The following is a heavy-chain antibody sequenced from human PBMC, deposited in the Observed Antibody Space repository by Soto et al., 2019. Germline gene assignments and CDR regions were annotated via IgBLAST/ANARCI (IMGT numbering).Heavy chain of an antibody. CDR3: ARVRGNYYDSSGYYSGEYYFDY. CDR2: MYNTGST. J-gene: IGHJ4*02. CDR1: GGSISRYY. Sequence: SETLSLTCTVSGGSISRYYWSWIRQPPGKGLEWIGYMYNTGSTVYNPPFKSRVTISVDTSKNQFSLKLSSVTAADTAVYYCARVRGNYYDSSGYYSGEYYFDYWGQGTLVTVSS. D-gene: IGHD3-22*01. V-gene: IGHV4-59*01.